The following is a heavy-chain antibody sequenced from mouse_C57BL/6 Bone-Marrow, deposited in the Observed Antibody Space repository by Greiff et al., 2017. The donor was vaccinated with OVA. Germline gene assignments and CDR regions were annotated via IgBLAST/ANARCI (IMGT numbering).Heavy chain of an antibody. Sequence: EVKLVESGGGLVKPGGSLKLSCAASGFTFSDYGMHWVRQAPEKGLEWVAYISSGSSTIYYADTVKGRFTISRDNAKNTLFLQMTSLRSEDTAMYYCARRAYYYGSSPYYAMDYWGQGTSVTVSS. V-gene: IGHV5-17*01. CDR2: ISSGSSTI. CDR3: ARRAYYYGSSPYYAMDY. D-gene: IGHD1-1*01. J-gene: IGHJ4*01. CDR1: GFTFSDYG.